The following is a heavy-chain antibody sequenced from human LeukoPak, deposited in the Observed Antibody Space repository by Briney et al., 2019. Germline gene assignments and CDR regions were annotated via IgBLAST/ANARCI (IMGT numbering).Heavy chain of an antibody. CDR2: IWYDGSNK. J-gene: IGHJ4*02. CDR3: ARVYCAGGSCYYPPEF. Sequence: GRSLRLSCAASGFTFSSYGMHWVRQAPGKGLEWVAVIWYDGSNKYYADSVEGRFTISRDNSKYTLYLQMNSLRAEDTAVYYCARVYCAGGSCYYPPEFWGQGTLVTVSS. CDR1: GFTFSSYG. V-gene: IGHV3-33*01. D-gene: IGHD2-15*01.